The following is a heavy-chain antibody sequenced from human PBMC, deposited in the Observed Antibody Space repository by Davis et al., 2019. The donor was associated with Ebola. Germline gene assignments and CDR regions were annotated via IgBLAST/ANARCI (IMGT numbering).Heavy chain of an antibody. V-gene: IGHV7-4-1*02. Sequence: ASVKVSCKASGYTFAYYAMNWVRQAPGQGLEWMGWINTKNGNPTYAQDFTGRLVFSLDTSVSTAYLEISSLKAEDTAVYYCARRMDCSGDSCYCLQHWGQGTLVTVSS. D-gene: IGHD2-15*01. CDR3: ARRMDCSGDSCYCLQH. J-gene: IGHJ1*01. CDR1: GYTFAYYA. CDR2: INTKNGNP.